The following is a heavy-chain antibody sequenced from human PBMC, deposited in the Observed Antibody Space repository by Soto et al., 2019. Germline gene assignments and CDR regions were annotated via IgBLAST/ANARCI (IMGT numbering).Heavy chain of an antibody. V-gene: IGHV4-4*02. CDR1: GGSISNSNW. CDR3: AHRPIVGAAI. CDR2: IYHTGST. J-gene: IGHJ4*02. Sequence: QVQLQESGPGLVKPSGTLSLTCGVFGGSISNSNWWIWVRQPPGKGLEWIGEIYHTGSTNSTSSLTSRVTISLDKPNNQFSLKLRSVTAADTAVYYCAHRPIVGAAIWGQGTLVTVSS. D-gene: IGHD1-26*01.